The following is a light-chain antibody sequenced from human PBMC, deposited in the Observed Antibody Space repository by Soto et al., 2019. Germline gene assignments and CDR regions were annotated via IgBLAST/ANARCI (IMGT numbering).Light chain of an antibody. CDR2: KAS. CDR1: ESINIW. CDR3: QQYHIHST. V-gene: IGKV1-5*03. Sequence: DIQMTQSPSTLSASVGDRVTITCRASESINIWLAWFQQKPGKAPKLLISKASTLESGVPSRFSGSGSGTEFTLTISSLQPDDFATYHCQQYHIHSTLGQGTKVDIK. J-gene: IGKJ1*01.